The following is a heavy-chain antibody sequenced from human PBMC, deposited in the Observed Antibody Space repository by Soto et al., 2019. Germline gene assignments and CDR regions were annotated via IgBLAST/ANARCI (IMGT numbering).Heavy chain of an antibody. CDR3: AKGVVGVPAARRGANWFDP. CDR1: GFTFSSYA. CDR2: ISGSGGST. Sequence: GGSLRLSCAASGFTFSSYAMSWVRQAPGKGLEWVSAISGSGGSTYYADSVKGRFTISRDNSKNTLYLQMNSLRAEDTAVYYCAKGVVGVPAARRGANWFDPWGQGTLVTVSS. D-gene: IGHD2-2*01. J-gene: IGHJ5*02. V-gene: IGHV3-23*01.